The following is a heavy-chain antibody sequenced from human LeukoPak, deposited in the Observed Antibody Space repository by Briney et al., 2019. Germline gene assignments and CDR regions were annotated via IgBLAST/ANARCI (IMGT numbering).Heavy chain of an antibody. CDR2: INPSGGST. J-gene: IGHJ6*03. CDR3: AVYSNYFSPKDYYYYYMDV. D-gene: IGHD4-11*01. V-gene: IGHV1-46*03. Sequence: GASVKVSCKASGYTFTSYYMHWVRQAPGQGLEWMGIINPSGGSTSYAQKFQGRVTMTRDTSTSTVYMELSSLRSEDTAVYYCAVYSNYFSPKDYYYYYMDVWSKGTTVTVSS. CDR1: GYTFTSYY.